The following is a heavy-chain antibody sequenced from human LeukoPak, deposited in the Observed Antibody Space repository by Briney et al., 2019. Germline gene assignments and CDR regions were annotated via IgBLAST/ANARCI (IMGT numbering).Heavy chain of an antibody. CDR1: GFTVSSNY. Sequence: PGGSLRLSCAASGFTVSSNYMSWVRQAPGKGLEWVSVIYSGGSTYYADSVKGRFTISRDNSKNTLYLQMNSLRAEDTAVYYCARGVTYCYGSGSSYYYYYYMDVWGKGTTVTISS. J-gene: IGHJ6*03. D-gene: IGHD3-10*01. CDR2: IYSGGST. V-gene: IGHV3-53*01. CDR3: ARGVTYCYGSGSSYYYYYYMDV.